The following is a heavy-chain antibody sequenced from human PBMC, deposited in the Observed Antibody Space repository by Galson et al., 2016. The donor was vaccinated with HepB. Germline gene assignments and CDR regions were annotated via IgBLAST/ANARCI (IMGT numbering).Heavy chain of an antibody. Sequence: SLRLSCAASGFAFSSYTMNWVRQAPGKGLEWVSSISSSSSYICYTDSVKGRFTISRDNAKNSLYLQMNSLRAEDTAVYYCARDFGDYFTPWYYYFGMDVWGQGTTVTVSS. D-gene: IGHD4-17*01. CDR2: ISSSSSYI. CDR1: GFAFSSYT. J-gene: IGHJ6*02. CDR3: ARDFGDYFTPWYYYFGMDV. V-gene: IGHV3-21*01.